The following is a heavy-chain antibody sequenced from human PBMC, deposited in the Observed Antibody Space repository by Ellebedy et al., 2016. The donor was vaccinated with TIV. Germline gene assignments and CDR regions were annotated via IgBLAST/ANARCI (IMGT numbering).Heavy chain of an antibody. D-gene: IGHD2-15*01. CDR2: IWYDGSNK. V-gene: IGHV3-33*01. CDR3: VRDDGVAPYDY. Sequence: GESLKISXAASGFTFSSYGMHWVRQAPGKGLEWVAVIWYDGSNKYYADSVKGRFTISRHNSKNTLYLQMNSLKAEDTAVYYCVRDDGVAPYDYWGQGTLVTVSS. CDR1: GFTFSSYG. J-gene: IGHJ4*02.